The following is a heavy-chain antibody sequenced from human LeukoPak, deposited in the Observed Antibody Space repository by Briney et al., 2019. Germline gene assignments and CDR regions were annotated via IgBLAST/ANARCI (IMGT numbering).Heavy chain of an antibody. V-gene: IGHV4-4*07. CDR1: GFTLSDYY. D-gene: IGHD6-19*01. CDR3: ARHPGIAVAGRAGFDY. J-gene: IGHJ4*02. CDR2: IYTSGST. Sequence: GSLRLSCAASGFTLSDYYMSWIRQPAGKGPEWIGRIYTSGSTKYNPSLKSRVTISVDTSKNQFSLKLRSVTAADTAVYYCARHPGIAVAGRAGFDYWGQGTLVTVSS.